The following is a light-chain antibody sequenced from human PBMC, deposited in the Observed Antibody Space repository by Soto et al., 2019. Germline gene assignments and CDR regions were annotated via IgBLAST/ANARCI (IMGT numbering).Light chain of an antibody. V-gene: IGKV3-11*01. J-gene: IGKJ4*01. CDR2: DAS. Sequence: EIVLTQSPATLFLSPGERATLSCRASQSISSHLAWYQQKPGQAPRLLIYDASNRATGIPVRFSGSGSGTDFTLTINSLEPEDFAVYYCQQRPNWPLTFGGGTKVENK. CDR1: QSISSH. CDR3: QQRPNWPLT.